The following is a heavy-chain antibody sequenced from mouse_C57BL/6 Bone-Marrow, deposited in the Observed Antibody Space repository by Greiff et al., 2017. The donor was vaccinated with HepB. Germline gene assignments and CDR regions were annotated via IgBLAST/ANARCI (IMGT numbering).Heavy chain of an antibody. Sequence: QVQLKQPGAELVRPGSSVKLSCKASGYTFTSYWMHWVKQRPIQGLEWIGNIDPSDSETHYNQKFKDKATLTVDKSSSTAYMQLSSLTSEDSAVYYCARYYDGYYAFDVWGTGTTVTVSS. D-gene: IGHD2-3*01. CDR2: IDPSDSET. V-gene: IGHV1-52*01. J-gene: IGHJ1*03. CDR3: ARYYDGYYAFDV. CDR1: GYTFTSYW.